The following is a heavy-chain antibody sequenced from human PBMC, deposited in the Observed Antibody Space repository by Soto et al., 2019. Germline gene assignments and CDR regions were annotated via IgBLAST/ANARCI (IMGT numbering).Heavy chain of an antibody. J-gene: IGHJ6*02. Sequence: QVQLVESGGGEVQPGRSLRLSCAASGFTFSSYGMHWVRQAPGKGLGWVAVISYDGSNKYYADSVKGRFTISRDNSKNTLYLQMNSLRAEDTAVYYCAKRGGDGDYPPDYYYYDMDVWRQGTTVTVSS. CDR3: AKRGGDGDYPPDYYYYDMDV. CDR1: GFTFSSYG. D-gene: IGHD4-17*01. V-gene: IGHV3-30*18. CDR2: ISYDGSNK.